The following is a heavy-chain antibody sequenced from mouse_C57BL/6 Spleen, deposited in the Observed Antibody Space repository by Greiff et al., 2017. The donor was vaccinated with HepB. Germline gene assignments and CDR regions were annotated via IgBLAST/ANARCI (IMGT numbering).Heavy chain of an antibody. CDR1: GYTFTDYY. V-gene: IGHV1-26*01. CDR2: INPNNGGT. J-gene: IGHJ1*03. D-gene: IGHD2-3*01. Sequence: VQLQQSGPELVKPGASVKISCKASGYTFTDYYMNWVKQSHGKSLEWIGDINPNNGGTSYNQKFKGKATLTVDKSSSTAYMELRSLTSEDSAVYYCARSGDGYYAWYFDVWGTGTTVTVSS. CDR3: ARSGDGYYAWYFDV.